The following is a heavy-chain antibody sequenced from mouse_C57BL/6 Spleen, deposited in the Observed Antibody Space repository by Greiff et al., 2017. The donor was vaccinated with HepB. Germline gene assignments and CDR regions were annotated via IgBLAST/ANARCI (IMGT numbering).Heavy chain of an antibody. J-gene: IGHJ2*01. CDR1: GYTFTTYP. CDR3: ATHGYDDQYYFDY. D-gene: IGHD2-2*01. Sequence: VHLVESGAELVKPGASVKMSCKASGYTFTTYPIEWMKQNHGKSLEWIGNFHPYNDDTKYNEKFKGKATLTVEKSSSTVYLELSRLTSDDSAVYYCATHGYDDQYYFDYWGQGTTLTVSS. V-gene: IGHV1-47*01. CDR2: FHPYNDDT.